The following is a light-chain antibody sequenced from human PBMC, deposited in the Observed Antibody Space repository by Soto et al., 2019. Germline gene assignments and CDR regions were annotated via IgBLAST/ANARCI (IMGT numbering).Light chain of an antibody. Sequence: EIVMTQSPATLSVSPGERATLSCRASPSVGSNLAWYQQKPGQAPRLLIYGASTRATGIPARFSGSWSGTEFTLPISSLQSEEFAIYFCKKYNNWPPDRTFGQGTNVEI. CDR1: PSVGSN. CDR3: KKYNNWPPDRT. CDR2: GAS. J-gene: IGKJ1*01. V-gene: IGKV3-15*01.